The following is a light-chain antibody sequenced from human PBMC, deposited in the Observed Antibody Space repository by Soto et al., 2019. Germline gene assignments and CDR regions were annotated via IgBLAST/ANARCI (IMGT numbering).Light chain of an antibody. V-gene: IGLV2-14*03. CDR2: DVT. CDR3: SSLTTSSTLV. Sequence: QSVLTQPASVSGSPGQSITISCAGTSSDVGAYNYVSWYQHHPTKAPKLMIYDVTNRPSGVSDRFSGSKSGNTASLTISGLQAEDEADYYCSSLTTSSTLVFGGGTKVTVL. CDR1: SSDVGAYNY. J-gene: IGLJ2*01.